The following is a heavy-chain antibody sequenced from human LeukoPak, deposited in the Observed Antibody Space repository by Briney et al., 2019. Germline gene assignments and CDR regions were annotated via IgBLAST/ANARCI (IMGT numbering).Heavy chain of an antibody. D-gene: IGHD6-13*01. V-gene: IGHV1-69*04. CDR1: GGTFSSYA. CDR2: IIPILGLA. CDR3: ARKPIAAAGTGSDYYYGMDV. Sequence: GASVKVSCKASGGTFSSYAISWVRQAPGQGLEWMGRIIPILGLANYAQKLQGRVTINADKSTSTDYMKLSSVRSEDTAVYYCARKPIAAAGTGSDYYYGMDVWGQGTTVTVSS. J-gene: IGHJ6*02.